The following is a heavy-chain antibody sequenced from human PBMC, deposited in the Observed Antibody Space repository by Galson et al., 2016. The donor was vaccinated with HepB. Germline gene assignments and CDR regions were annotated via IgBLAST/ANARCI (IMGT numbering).Heavy chain of an antibody. CDR2: MKNKGSDGTT. D-gene: IGHD3-9*01. CDR1: GFPFSPAW. V-gene: IGHV3-15*01. Sequence: SLRLSCAGSGFPFSPAWMNWVRQAPGKGLEWVGRMKNKGSDGTTEYAAPVKGRFTIASDDSKNTLYLQMNSLTTEDTAIYYCIHDWDYNYGMDVWGHGTTVTVSS. J-gene: IGHJ6*02. CDR3: IHDWDYNYGMDV.